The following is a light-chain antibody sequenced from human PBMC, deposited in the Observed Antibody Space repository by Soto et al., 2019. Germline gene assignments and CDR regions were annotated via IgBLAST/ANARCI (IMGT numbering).Light chain of an antibody. CDR3: SSYTSSSTEV. V-gene: IGLV2-14*01. CDR2: EVS. CDR1: SSDVGGYKY. J-gene: IGLJ3*02. Sequence: QSALTQPASVSGSPGQSITISCTGTSSDVGGYKYVSWYQQHPGKAPKIILYEVSDRPAGVSNRFSGSKSGNTASLTISGLQAEDEADYYCSSYTSSSTEVFGGGTKLTVL.